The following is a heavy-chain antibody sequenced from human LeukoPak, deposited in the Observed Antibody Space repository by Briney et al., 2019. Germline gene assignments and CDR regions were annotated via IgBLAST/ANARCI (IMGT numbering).Heavy chain of an antibody. Sequence: TPSETLSLTCAVYGGSFSGYYWSWIRQPPGKGLEWIGEINHSGSTNYNPSLKSRVTISVDTPKNQFSLKLSSVTAADTAVYYCARWAYCSSTSCYGRYYYYYMDVWGKGTTVTVSS. CDR1: GGSFSGYY. J-gene: IGHJ6*03. CDR2: INHSGST. CDR3: ARWAYCSSTSCYGRYYYYYMDV. V-gene: IGHV4-34*01. D-gene: IGHD2-2*01.